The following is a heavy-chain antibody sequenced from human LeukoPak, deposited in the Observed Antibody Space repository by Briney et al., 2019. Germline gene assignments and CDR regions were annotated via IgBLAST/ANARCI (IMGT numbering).Heavy chain of an antibody. J-gene: IGHJ4*02. CDR1: GGSISSSTYY. V-gene: IGHV4-39*07. D-gene: IGHD3-22*01. CDR3: SSIGPNDY. CDR2: IYYSGST. Sequence: SETLSLTCTVSGGSISSSTYYWGWIRQPPGKGLEWIGSIYYSGSTYYNPSLKSRVTISVDTSKNQFSLKLSSVTAADTAVYYCSSIGPNDYWGQGTLVTVSS.